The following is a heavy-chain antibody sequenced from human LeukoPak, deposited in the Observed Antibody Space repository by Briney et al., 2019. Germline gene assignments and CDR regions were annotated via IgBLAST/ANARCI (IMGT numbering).Heavy chain of an antibody. CDR3: ARDGCSGGSCYSNWFDP. J-gene: IGHJ5*02. Sequence: SVKVSCKASGGTFSSYAISWMRQAPGQGLEWMGGIIPIFGTANYAQKFQGRVTITADESTSTAYMELSSLRSEDTAVYYCARDGCSGGSCYSNWFDPWGQGTLVTVSS. V-gene: IGHV1-69*13. CDR1: GGTFSSYA. CDR2: IIPIFGTA. D-gene: IGHD2-15*01.